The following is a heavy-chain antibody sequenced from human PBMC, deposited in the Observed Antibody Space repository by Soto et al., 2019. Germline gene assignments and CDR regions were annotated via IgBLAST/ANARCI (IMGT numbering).Heavy chain of an antibody. CDR2: ISAYNGNT. J-gene: IGHJ5*02. CDR3: ARVAVYGSGSYYENWFDP. V-gene: IGHV1-18*01. D-gene: IGHD3-10*01. CDR1: GYTFTSYG. Sequence: GASVKVSCKASGYTFTSYGISWVRQAPGQGLEWMGWISAYNGNTNYAQKLQGRVTMTTDTSTSTAYMELRSLRSDDTAVYYCARVAVYGSGSYYENWFDPWGQGTLVTVSS.